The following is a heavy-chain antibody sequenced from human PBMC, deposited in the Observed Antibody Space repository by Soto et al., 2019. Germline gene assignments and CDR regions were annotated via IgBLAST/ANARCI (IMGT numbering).Heavy chain of an antibody. V-gene: IGHV4-59*08. J-gene: IGHJ6*04. CDR2: IYYSGST. Sequence: QVQLQESGPGLVKPSETLSLTCTVSGGSISSYYWCWIRQPPGKGLEWIGYIYYSGSTNYNPSLKSRVTISVDTSKNQFSLKLSSVTAADTAVYYCARPARQGIAAAHLDVWCKGTTVTVSS. D-gene: IGHD6-13*01. CDR1: GGSISSYY. CDR3: ARPARQGIAAAHLDV.